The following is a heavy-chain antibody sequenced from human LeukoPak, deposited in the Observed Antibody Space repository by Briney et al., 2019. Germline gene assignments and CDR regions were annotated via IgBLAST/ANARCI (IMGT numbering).Heavy chain of an antibody. CDR3: ARDLRIAAAVILAY. CDR2: ISAYNGNT. CDR1: GYTFTSYG. V-gene: IGHV1-18*01. Sequence: ASVKVSCKASGYTFTSYGISWVRQAPGQGLEWVGWISAYNGNTNYAQKLQGRVTMTTDTSTSTAYMELRSLRSDDTAVYYCARDLRIAAAVILAYWGQGTLVTVSS. D-gene: IGHD6-13*01. J-gene: IGHJ4*02.